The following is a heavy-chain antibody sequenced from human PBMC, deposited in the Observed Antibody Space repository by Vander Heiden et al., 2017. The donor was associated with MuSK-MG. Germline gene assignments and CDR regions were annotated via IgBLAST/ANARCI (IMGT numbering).Heavy chain of an antibody. CDR1: GYSVGSGYS. CDR3: ASGGSYPGDF. J-gene: IGHJ4*02. CDR2: VYQAGRT. V-gene: IGHV4-38-2*02. Sequence: QVQLQESGPGLVKASETLSLTCTVSGYSVGSGYSWGWIRQPPGQGLEWVGSVYQAGRTSYNPSLNSRVTISLDTSKNQFSLSLSSVTAADTAVYYCASGGSYPGDFWGQGSLVTVSS. D-gene: IGHD1-26*01.